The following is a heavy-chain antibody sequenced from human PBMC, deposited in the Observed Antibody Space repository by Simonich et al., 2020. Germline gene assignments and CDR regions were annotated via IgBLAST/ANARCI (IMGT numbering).Heavy chain of an antibody. CDR2: IYYSGAT. CDR3: ARHAGFAFDI. J-gene: IGHJ3*02. Sequence: QLQLQESGPGLVKPSETLSLTCTVSGGSISSSSYYWGWIRQPPGKGLEWIGSIYYSGATHNNPSLKSRVTISGETSKNQFSLKLSSVTAADTAVYYCARHAGFAFDIWGQGTMVTVSS. D-gene: IGHD6-13*01. V-gene: IGHV4-39*01. CDR1: GGSISSSSYY.